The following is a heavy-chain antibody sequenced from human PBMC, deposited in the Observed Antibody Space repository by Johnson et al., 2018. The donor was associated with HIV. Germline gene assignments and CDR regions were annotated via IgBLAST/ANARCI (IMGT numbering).Heavy chain of an antibody. Sequence: VQLVESGGGLVKPGGSLRLSCAASGITVSSNYMSWVRQAPGKGLEWVSVIYSGGSTYYADSVTGRFTISRDNSKNTLYLQMNSLRAADTAVYYCAKGLLGQWLVQDAFDIWGQGTMVTVSS. D-gene: IGHD6-19*01. CDR3: AKGLLGQWLVQDAFDI. V-gene: IGHV3-66*02. J-gene: IGHJ3*02. CDR2: IYSGGST. CDR1: GITVSSNY.